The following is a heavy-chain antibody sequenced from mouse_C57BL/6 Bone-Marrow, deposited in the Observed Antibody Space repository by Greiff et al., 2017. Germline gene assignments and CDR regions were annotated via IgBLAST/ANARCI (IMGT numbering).Heavy chain of an antibody. CDR2: IDPSDSYT. D-gene: IGHD2-4*01. Sequence: QVQLQQPGAELVRPGTSVKLSCKASGYTFTSYWMHWVKQRPGQGLEWIGVIDPSDSYTNYNQKFKGKATLTVDTSSSTAYMQLSSLTSEDSAVYYCAREGYYDPDYWGQGTTLTVSS. CDR1: GYTFTSYW. J-gene: IGHJ2*01. CDR3: AREGYYDPDY. V-gene: IGHV1-59*01.